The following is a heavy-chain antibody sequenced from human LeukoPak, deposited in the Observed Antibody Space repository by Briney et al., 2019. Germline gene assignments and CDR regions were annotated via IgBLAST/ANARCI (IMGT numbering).Heavy chain of an antibody. V-gene: IGHV4-4*07. CDR2: IHASGST. D-gene: IGHD4-11*01. J-gene: IGHJ4*02. Sequence: KSSETLSLTCTVSGGSISSYYWSWIRQPAGKGLEWIGRIHASGSTNYNPSLKSRVTMSVDTSKNRFSLTLSSVTAADTAVYYCARHVYTNYPVFDYWGQGTLVTVSS. CDR3: ARHVYTNYPVFDY. CDR1: GGSISSYY.